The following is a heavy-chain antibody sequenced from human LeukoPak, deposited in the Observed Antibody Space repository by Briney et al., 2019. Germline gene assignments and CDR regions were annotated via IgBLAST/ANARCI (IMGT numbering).Heavy chain of an antibody. CDR2: IYYSGST. CDR1: GGSMENYY. J-gene: IGHJ6*02. V-gene: IGHV4-59*13. Sequence: ETLSLTCTVSGGSMENYYWIWIGQSPGKGLEWIGYIYYSGSTNYNPSLKSRVTISVDTSKNQFSLKLSSVTAADTAVYYCARAGYCSSTSCQWVPLVWGQGTTVTVSS. CDR3: ARAGYCSSTSCQWVPLV. D-gene: IGHD2-2*03.